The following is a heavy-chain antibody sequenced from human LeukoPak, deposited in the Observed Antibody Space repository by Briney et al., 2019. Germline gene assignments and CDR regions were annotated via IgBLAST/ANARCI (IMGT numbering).Heavy chain of an antibody. CDR2: IYYSGST. CDR3: ARGGGIAAAGYYYFDY. J-gene: IGHJ4*02. V-gene: IGHV4-59*08. CDR1: GGSISSYY. D-gene: IGHD6-13*01. Sequence: PSETLSLTCTVSGGSISSYYWSWIRQPPGKGLEWIGYIYYSGSTNYNPSLKSRVTISVDTSKNQFSLKLSSVTAADTAVYYCARGGGIAAAGYYYFDYWGQGTLVTVSS.